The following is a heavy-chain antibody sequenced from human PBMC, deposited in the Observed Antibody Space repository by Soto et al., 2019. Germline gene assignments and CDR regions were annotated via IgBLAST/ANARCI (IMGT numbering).Heavy chain of an antibody. Sequence: GGSLRLSCAASGFTFSSYSMNWVRQAPGKGLEWVSSISSSSSYIYYADSVKGRFTISRDNAKNSLYLQMNSLRAEDTAVYYCATDVLGLRLLGYCSGGSCAFDYWGQGTLVTVSS. CDR2: ISSSSSYI. CDR3: ATDVLGLRLLGYCSGGSCAFDY. D-gene: IGHD2-15*01. V-gene: IGHV3-21*01. J-gene: IGHJ4*02. CDR1: GFTFSSYS.